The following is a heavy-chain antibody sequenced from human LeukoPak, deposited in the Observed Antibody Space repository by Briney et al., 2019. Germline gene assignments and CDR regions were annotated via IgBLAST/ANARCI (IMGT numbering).Heavy chain of an antibody. D-gene: IGHD3-10*01. J-gene: IGHJ3*02. CDR3: TRWMFSYYDKNAFDI. Sequence: GGSLRLSCAASGFNFGDDSMSSVRQAPGKGPQWISFISSASRTIYYADSVKGRFTNSRDNAKNSLFLQMNSLRAEDTAVYYCTRWMFSYYDKNAFDIWGQGTMVTVSS. CDR1: GFNFGDDS. CDR2: ISSASRTI. V-gene: IGHV3-48*04.